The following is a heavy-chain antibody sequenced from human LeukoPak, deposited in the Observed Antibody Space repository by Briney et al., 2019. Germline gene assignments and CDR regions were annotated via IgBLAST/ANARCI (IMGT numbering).Heavy chain of an antibody. CDR2: IYTSGST. Sequence: PSETLSLTCTVSGGSISSYYWSWIRQPAGKGLEWIGRIYTSGSTNYNHSLKSRVTMSVDTSKNQFSLKLSSVTAADTAVYYCARGDMWFGAPYYYYMDVWGKGTTVTVSS. J-gene: IGHJ6*03. CDR3: ARGDMWFGAPYYYYMDV. D-gene: IGHD3-10*01. CDR1: GGSISSYY. V-gene: IGHV4-4*07.